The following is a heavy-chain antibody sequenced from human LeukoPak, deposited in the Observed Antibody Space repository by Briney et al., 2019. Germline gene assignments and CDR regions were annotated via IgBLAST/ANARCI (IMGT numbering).Heavy chain of an antibody. CDR2: INTSGNTI. D-gene: IGHD2-15*01. Sequence: GGSLRLSCAASGFTSSSYSMSWVRQAPGKGLEWVSFINTSGNTIYYVDSLKGRFAISRDNAKNSLYLQMNSLRAEDTAVYYCARIRSGNYIDYWGRGTLVTVSS. CDR3: ARIRSGNYIDY. V-gene: IGHV3-48*01. J-gene: IGHJ4*02. CDR1: GFTSSSYS.